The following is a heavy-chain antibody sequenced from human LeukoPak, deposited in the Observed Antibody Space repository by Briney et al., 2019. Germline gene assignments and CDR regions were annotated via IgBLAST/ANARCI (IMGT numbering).Heavy chain of an antibody. CDR2: ISYSGST. D-gene: IGHD6-13*01. Sequence: SETLSLTCTVSGGSISSYYWNWIRQPPGKGLEWIGYISYSGSTNYNPSLKSRVTISVDTSKNQFSLKLSSVTAADTAVYYCARDPGYSSSWYLDWGQGTLVTVSS. CDR3: ARDPGYSSSWYLD. CDR1: GGSISSYY. V-gene: IGHV4-59*01. J-gene: IGHJ4*02.